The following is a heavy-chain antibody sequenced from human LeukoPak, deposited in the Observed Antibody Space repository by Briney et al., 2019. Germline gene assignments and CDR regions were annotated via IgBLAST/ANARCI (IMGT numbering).Heavy chain of an antibody. CDR1: GFTFTNYA. D-gene: IGHD3-3*01. Sequence: GGSLRLSCAASGFTFTNYAMYWVRQAPGKGLEWVAVISYDENNKYYADSVEGRFTISRDNSKNTLYLQMNSLRAEDTAVYYCAKSPGGFWSGYPDYWGQGTLVTVSS. CDR2: ISYDENNK. J-gene: IGHJ4*02. V-gene: IGHV3-30-3*02. CDR3: AKSPGGFWSGYPDY.